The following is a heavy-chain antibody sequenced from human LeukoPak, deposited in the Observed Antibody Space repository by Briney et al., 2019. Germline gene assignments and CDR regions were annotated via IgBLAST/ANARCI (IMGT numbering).Heavy chain of an antibody. CDR1: GFTFSSYA. V-gene: IGHV3-23*01. D-gene: IGHD6-19*01. Sequence: GGSLRFSCAASGFTFSSYAMSWVRQAPGKGLEWVSAISGSGGSTYYADSVKGRFTISRDNSKNTLYLQMNSLRAEDTAVYYCAKAPGGRYFPSMDVWGQGTTVTVSS. CDR2: ISGSGGST. CDR3: AKAPGGRYFPSMDV. J-gene: IGHJ6*02.